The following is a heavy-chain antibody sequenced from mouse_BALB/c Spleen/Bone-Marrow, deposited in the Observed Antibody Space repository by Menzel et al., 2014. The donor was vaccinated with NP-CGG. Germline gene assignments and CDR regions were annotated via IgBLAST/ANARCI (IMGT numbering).Heavy chain of an antibody. CDR1: GFSLTSYG. V-gene: IGHV2-9*02. D-gene: IGHD2-4*01. CDR2: IWAGGST. CDR3: ASLIYYDYPLFAY. J-gene: IGHJ3*01. Sequence: AQRVESGPGLVAPSQSLSITCTVSGFSLTSYGVHWVRQPPGKGLEWLGVIWAGGSTNYNSALMSRLSISKDNSKSQVFLKMNSLQTDDTAMYYCASLIYYDYPLFAYWGQGTLVTVSA.